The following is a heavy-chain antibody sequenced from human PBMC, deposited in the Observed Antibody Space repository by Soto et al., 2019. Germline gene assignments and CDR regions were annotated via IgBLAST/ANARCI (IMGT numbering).Heavy chain of an antibody. D-gene: IGHD2-15*01. J-gene: IGHJ3*02. Sequence: PWGPLRLSCAASGFTFSSYGKHCIRKAQGKGLEWVAVISCDGSNRYYADSVKSRFTISRDNSKNTLYLLMNSLRAEDEAAEYYAILVLVRPPHRTGNDGFDIWGEGTMVTL. V-gene: IGHV3-30*03. CDR3: AILVLVRPPHRTGNDGFDI. CDR2: ISCDGSNR. CDR1: GFTFSSYG.